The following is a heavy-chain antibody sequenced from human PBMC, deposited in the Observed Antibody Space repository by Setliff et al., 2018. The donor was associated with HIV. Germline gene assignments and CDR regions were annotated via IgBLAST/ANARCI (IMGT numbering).Heavy chain of an antibody. J-gene: IGHJ3*02. Sequence: GASVKVSCKASGYTFTAYYMHWVRQAPGQGLERMGRIIPNSGGTNYAQKFRGRVTMTRDTSISTAYMELSRLRSDDTAVYYCASKVHCTNGVCLDAFDIWGQGTMVTVSS. V-gene: IGHV1-2*06. CDR1: GYTFTAYY. CDR3: ASKVHCTNGVCLDAFDI. D-gene: IGHD2-8*01. CDR2: IIPNSGGT.